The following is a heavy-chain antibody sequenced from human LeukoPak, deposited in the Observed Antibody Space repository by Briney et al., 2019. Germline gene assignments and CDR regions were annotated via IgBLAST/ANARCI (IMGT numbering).Heavy chain of an antibody. CDR1: GFTFRSYA. CDR2: ISGSDGST. CDR3: AKESGDIVVVPAAIPYYYYYYMDA. D-gene: IGHD2-2*01. J-gene: IGHJ6*03. V-gene: IGHV3-23*01. Sequence: GGSLRLSCSASGFTFRSYAMSWVRQAPGKGLEWVSVISGSDGSTYNADSVKGRFTVSRDNSKNTLYLQMDSLRAEDTAIYFCAKESGDIVVVPAAIPYYYYYYMDAWGKGTTVTVSS.